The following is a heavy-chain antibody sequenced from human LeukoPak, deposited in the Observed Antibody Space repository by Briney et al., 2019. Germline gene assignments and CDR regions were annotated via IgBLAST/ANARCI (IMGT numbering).Heavy chain of an antibody. Sequence: PSETLSLTCTVSGGSISSSSYYWGWIRQPPGKGLEWIGSIYYSGSTYYNPSLKSRVTISVDTSKNQFSLKLSSVTAADTAVYYCARVYSYGLGYYFDYWGQGTLVTVSS. CDR2: IYYSGST. CDR1: GGSISSSSYY. V-gene: IGHV4-39*07. J-gene: IGHJ4*02. D-gene: IGHD5-18*01. CDR3: ARVYSYGLGYYFDY.